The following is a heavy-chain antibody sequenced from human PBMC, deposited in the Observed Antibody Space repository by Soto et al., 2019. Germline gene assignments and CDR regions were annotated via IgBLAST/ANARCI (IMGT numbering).Heavy chain of an antibody. J-gene: IGHJ4*02. CDR2: VFHTGNT. CDR1: GGSINSSSYF. D-gene: IGHD7-27*01. Sequence: PSETLSLTCSVSGGSINSSSYFWGWVRQPPGKGLEWIGEVFHTGNTNYNPSLKSRVTMSVDKSTNEFSLKVTSVTAADTAIYYCARKAWVRFDYWGQGALVTVS. CDR3: ARKAWVRFDY. V-gene: IGHV4-39*07.